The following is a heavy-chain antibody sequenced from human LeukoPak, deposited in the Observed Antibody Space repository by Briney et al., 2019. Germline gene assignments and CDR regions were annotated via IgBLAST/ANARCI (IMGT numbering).Heavy chain of an antibody. CDR1: GFTFSDYY. D-gene: IGHD1-1*01. CDR2: ISSSGSTI. CDR3: ARKGWNDGTGYYYYYMDV. Sequence: GGSLRLSCAASGFTFSDYYMTWIRQAPGKGLEWVSYISSSGSTIYYADSVKGRFTISRDNVKDSLYLQMNSLRAEDTAVYFCARKGWNDGTGYYYYYMDVWGKGTTVTISS. J-gene: IGHJ6*03. V-gene: IGHV3-11*01.